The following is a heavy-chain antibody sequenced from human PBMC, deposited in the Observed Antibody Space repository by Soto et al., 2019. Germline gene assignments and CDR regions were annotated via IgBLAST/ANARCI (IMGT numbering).Heavy chain of an antibody. D-gene: IGHD3-22*01. V-gene: IGHV1-2*04. J-gene: IGHJ6*02. CDR2: INPNSGGT. Sequence: GASVKVSCKASGYTFTGYYMHWVRQAPGQGLEWMGWINPNSGGTNYAQKFQGWVTMTRDTSISTAYMELSRLRSDDTAVYYCARDQYYDSSGGSRDYYYGMDVWGQGTTVTVSS. CDR3: ARDQYYDSSGGSRDYYYGMDV. CDR1: GYTFTGYY.